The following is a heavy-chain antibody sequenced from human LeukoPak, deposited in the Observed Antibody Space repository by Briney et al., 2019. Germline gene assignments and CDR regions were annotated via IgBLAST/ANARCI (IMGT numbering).Heavy chain of an antibody. CDR3: AREWAVAGKGDAFDI. CDR1: GFTFSSYG. V-gene: IGHV3-33*01. D-gene: IGHD6-19*01. J-gene: IGHJ3*02. Sequence: GRSLRLSCAASGFTFSSYGMHWVRQAPGKGLEWVAVIWYDGSNKYYADSVKGRFTISRDNSKNTLYLQMNSLRAEDTAVYYCAREWAVAGKGDAFDIWGQGTMVTVSS. CDR2: IWYDGSNK.